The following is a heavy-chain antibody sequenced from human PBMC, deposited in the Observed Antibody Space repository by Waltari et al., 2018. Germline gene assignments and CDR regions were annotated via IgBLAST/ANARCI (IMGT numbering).Heavy chain of an antibody. Sequence: EVQLVESGGGLVQPGGSLRLPCAASGFTFRSYWMNWVRQAPGKGLVWVSRINTDGSSTSYADSVKGRFTISRDNAKNTLYLQMNSLRAEDTAVYYCARAKGDYGSGSYIDYWGQGTLVTVSS. J-gene: IGHJ4*02. V-gene: IGHV3-74*01. CDR3: ARAKGDYGSGSYIDY. CDR2: INTDGSST. CDR1: GFTFRSYW. D-gene: IGHD3-10*01.